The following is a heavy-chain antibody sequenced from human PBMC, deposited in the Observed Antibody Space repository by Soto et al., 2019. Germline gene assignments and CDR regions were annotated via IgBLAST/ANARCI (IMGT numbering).Heavy chain of an antibody. CDR2: ISWNSGSI. CDR3: AKDITYSSGWYDDAFDI. CDR1: GFTFDDYA. J-gene: IGHJ3*02. Sequence: PGGSLRLSCAASGFTFDDYAMHWVRQAPGKGLEWVSGISWNSGSIGYADSVKGRFTISRDNTKNSLYLQMNSLRAEDTALYYCAKDITYSSGWYDDAFDIWGQGTMVTVSS. D-gene: IGHD6-19*01. V-gene: IGHV3-9*01.